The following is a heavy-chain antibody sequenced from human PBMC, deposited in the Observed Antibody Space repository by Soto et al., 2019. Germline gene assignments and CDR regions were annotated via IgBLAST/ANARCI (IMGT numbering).Heavy chain of an antibody. Sequence: QVHLVQSGAEVKKPGASVNVSCKASGYIFTNYAIHWVRQAPGQRLEWMGRINAGDGNTRYSQNSHDRVTITRDTSASTAYMQLSSLTSEDSTLYFCARGSVSFDSWGQGTLVTVSS. D-gene: IGHD3-10*01. V-gene: IGHV1-3*01. CDR2: INAGDGNT. J-gene: IGHJ4*02. CDR3: ARGSVSFDS. CDR1: GYIFTNYA.